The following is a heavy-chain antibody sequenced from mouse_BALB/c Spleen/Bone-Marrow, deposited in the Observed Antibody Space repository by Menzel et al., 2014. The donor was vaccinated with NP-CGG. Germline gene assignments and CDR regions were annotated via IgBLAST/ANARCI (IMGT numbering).Heavy chain of an antibody. J-gene: IGHJ3*01. CDR2: INPDSSTI. V-gene: IGHV4-1*02. D-gene: IGHD1-1*01. CDR3: AGLGYCGSYAY. CDR1: GFDFSRYW. Sequence: EVKLVESGGGLVQPGGSLKLSCAASGFDFSRYWMSWVRQAPGKGLEWIGAINPDSSTINYTPALKDKFIISRDNAKNTLYLQMSKVRSEDTALYCCAGLGYCGSYAYWGQGTLVTVSA.